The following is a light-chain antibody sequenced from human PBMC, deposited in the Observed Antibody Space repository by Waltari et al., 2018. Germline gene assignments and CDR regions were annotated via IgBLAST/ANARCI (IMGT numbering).Light chain of an antibody. CDR1: QGISNY. V-gene: IGKV1-39*01. Sequence: DIQMAQSPSSLSASVGDRVTITCRASQGISNYLNWYQQKPGKAPKLLVYGASTLQSGVPSRFSGSGSGTDFTLSISSLQPEDFATYYCQQSYNVRRGYTFGQGTKLEIK. CDR2: GAS. J-gene: IGKJ2*01. CDR3: QQSYNVRRGYT.